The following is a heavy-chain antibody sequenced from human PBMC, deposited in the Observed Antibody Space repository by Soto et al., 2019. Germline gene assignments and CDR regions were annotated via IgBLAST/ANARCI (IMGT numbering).Heavy chain of an antibody. J-gene: IGHJ4*02. CDR2: IYYSGST. Sequence: SVTLSLTWTVSGGSISSYYWTWIRQPPGRGLEWIAFIYYSGSTNYNPSLKSRVTISVDTSKNQFSLKLSSVTAADTAVFYCARGLFPLVRGVIGYWGQGTLVTVSS. V-gene: IGHV4-59*12. CDR3: ARGLFPLVRGVIGY. D-gene: IGHD3-10*01. CDR1: GGSISSYY.